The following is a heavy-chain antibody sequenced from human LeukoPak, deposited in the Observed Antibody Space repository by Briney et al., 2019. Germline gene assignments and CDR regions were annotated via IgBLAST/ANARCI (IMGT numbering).Heavy chain of an antibody. CDR3: ARAPGYCSSTSCYLFAPYFDY. CDR2: INAYNGNT. Sequence: ASVKVSCKSSGYTFTSYGIIWVRQAPGQGLEWMGCINAYNGNTNYAQKLQGRVTMTTDTSTSTAYMELRSLRSDDTAVYYCARAPGYCSSTSCYLFAPYFDYWGQGTLVTVSS. CDR1: GYTFTSYG. V-gene: IGHV1-18*01. J-gene: IGHJ4*02. D-gene: IGHD2-2*01.